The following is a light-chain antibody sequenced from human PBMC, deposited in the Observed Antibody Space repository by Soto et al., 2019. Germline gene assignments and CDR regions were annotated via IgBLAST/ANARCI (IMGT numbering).Light chain of an antibody. J-gene: IGKJ1*01. CDR1: LDISNY. CDR2: AAS. CDR3: QQYNSYSWT. Sequence: DIQLTQSPSFLSASVGDRVTITCRASLDISNYLVWYQQKPGKAPKPLIYAASTLQSGVPSRFSGSGSGTEFTLTISSLQPEDSATYYCQQYNSYSWTFGQGTKVDIK. V-gene: IGKV1-9*01.